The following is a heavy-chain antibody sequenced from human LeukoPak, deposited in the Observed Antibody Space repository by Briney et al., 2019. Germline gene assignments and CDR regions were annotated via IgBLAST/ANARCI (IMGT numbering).Heavy chain of an antibody. V-gene: IGHV3-53*01. CDR3: ARVDRQWLSDY. CDR1: GFTVSNKY. Sequence: GGSLRLSCAASGFTVSNKYMSWVRQAPGKGLEWVSIIYSGGSTYYADSVKGRFTISRDNPKNTLHLQMNSQRAEDTAVYYCARVDRQWLSDYWGQGTLVTVSS. CDR2: IYSGGST. J-gene: IGHJ4*02. D-gene: IGHD6-19*01.